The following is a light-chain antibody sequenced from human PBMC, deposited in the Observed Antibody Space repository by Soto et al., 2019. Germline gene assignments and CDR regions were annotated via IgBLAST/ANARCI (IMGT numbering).Light chain of an antibody. CDR3: SSYTSSSTLYV. V-gene: IGLV2-14*01. CDR1: SSDVGGYNY. CDR2: EVS. Sequence: QSALTQPASVSGSPGQSITISCTGTSSDVGGYNYVSWYQQHPGKAPKLMIYEVSNRPSGVSNRFSGSKSGNTASLTISGLQAEYEADYYGSSYTSSSTLYVFGTGTQLAVL. J-gene: IGLJ1*01.